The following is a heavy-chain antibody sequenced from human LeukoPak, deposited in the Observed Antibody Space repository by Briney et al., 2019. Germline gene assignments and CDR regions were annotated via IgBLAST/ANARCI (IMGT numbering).Heavy chain of an antibody. CDR1: GGTFSSYA. J-gene: IGHJ6*02. CDR3: ARDYGSGTQSTNYYYYGMDV. V-gene: IGHV1-69*04. D-gene: IGHD3-10*01. Sequence: ASVKVSCKASGGTFSSYAISWVRQAPGQGLEWMGRIIPILGIANYAQKFQGRVTITADKSTSTAYMELSSLRSEDTAVYYCARDYGSGTQSTNYYYYGMDVWGQGTTVTVSS. CDR2: IIPILGIA.